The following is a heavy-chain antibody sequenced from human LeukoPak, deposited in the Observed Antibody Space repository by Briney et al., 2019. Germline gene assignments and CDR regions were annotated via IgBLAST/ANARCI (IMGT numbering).Heavy chain of an antibody. CDR2: IYTSGST. V-gene: IGHV4-61*02. D-gene: IGHD3-9*01. CDR1: GGSISSGSYY. J-gene: IGHJ4*02. Sequence: SQTLSLTCTVSGGSISSGSYYWSWIRQPAGKGLEWIGRIYTSGSTNYNPSLKSRVTISVDTSKNQFSLKLSSVTAADTAVYYCARDVMYYDILTGYSPGGYFDYWGQGTLVTVSS. CDR3: ARDVMYYDILTGYSPGGYFDY.